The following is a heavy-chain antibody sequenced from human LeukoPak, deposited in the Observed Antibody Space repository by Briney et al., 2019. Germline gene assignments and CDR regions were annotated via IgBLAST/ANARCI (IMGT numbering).Heavy chain of an antibody. CDR3: ARGNTYCSSTSCYDAFDI. CDR1: GGTFSSYA. J-gene: IGHJ3*02. V-gene: IGHV1-69*13. Sequence: GASVKVSCKASGGTFSSYAISWVRQAPGQGLEWMGGIIPIFGTANYARKFQGRVTITADESTSTAYMELSSLRSEDTAVYYCARGNTYCSSTSCYDAFDIWGQGTMVTVSS. CDR2: IIPIFGTA. D-gene: IGHD2-2*01.